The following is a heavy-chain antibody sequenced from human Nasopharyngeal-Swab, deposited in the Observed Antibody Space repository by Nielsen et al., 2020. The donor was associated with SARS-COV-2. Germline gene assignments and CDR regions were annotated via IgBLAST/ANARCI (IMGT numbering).Heavy chain of an antibody. Sequence: GESLKISCAASGFTFSSYAMRWVRQAPGKGLEWVAVISYDGSNKYYADSVKGRFTISRDNSKNTLYLQMNSLRAEDTAVYYCARGARGDYPFGAFDPWGQGTLVTVSS. CDR1: GFTFSSYA. J-gene: IGHJ5*02. CDR2: ISYDGSNK. CDR3: ARGARGDYPFGAFDP. V-gene: IGHV3-30-3*01. D-gene: IGHD4-17*01.